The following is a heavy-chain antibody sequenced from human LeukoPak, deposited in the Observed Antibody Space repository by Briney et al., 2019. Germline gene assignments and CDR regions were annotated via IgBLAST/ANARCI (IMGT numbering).Heavy chain of an antibody. V-gene: IGHV3-23*01. D-gene: IGHD2-8*02. J-gene: IGHJ6*02. CDR3: AKGPWSYFYTMDV. CDR2: TSGSGGST. Sequence: PGGSLRLSCAVSGFTFSSYAMSWVRRAPGKGLEWVSGTSGSGGSTYYADSVKGRFTISRDNSKNTLYLQMNSLRAEDTAVYYCAKGPWSYFYTMDVWGQGTTVTVSS. CDR1: GFTFSSYA.